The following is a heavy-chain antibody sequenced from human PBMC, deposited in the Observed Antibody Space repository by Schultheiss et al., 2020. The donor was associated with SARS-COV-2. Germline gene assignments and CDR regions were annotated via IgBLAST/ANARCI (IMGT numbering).Heavy chain of an antibody. Sequence: SETLSLTCTVSGGSTSSSNWWTWVRQPPGKGLEWIGEIYHSGTTNYSPSLKSRVTISVDTSKNQFSLKLSSVTAADTAVYYCARGVAVAYYYYYYMDVWGKGTTVTVSS. V-gene: IGHV4-4*02. CDR1: GGSTSSSNW. J-gene: IGHJ6*03. CDR3: ARGVAVAYYYYYYMDV. CDR2: IYHSGTT. D-gene: IGHD2-15*01.